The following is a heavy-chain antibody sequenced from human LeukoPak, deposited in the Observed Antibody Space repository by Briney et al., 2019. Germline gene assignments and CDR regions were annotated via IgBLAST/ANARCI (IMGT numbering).Heavy chain of an antibody. CDR1: GFTFSSYS. CDR3: AREPYGSGSYQFDY. J-gene: IGHJ4*02. Sequence: GGSLRLSCAASGFTFSSYSMNWVRQAPGKGLEWVSYISSSSSTIYYADSVKGRFTISRDNAKNSLYLQMNSLRDEDTAVYYCAREPYGSGSYQFDYWGPGNPGHRLL. CDR2: ISSSSSTI. D-gene: IGHD3-10*01. V-gene: IGHV3-48*02.